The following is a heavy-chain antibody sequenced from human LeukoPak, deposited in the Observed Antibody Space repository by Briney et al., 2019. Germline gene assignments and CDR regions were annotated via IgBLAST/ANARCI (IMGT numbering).Heavy chain of an antibody. V-gene: IGHV3-53*01. Sequence: GGSLRLSCAASGFTVSSNYMSWVRQAAGRGLEWVSVIFTGGGTYYGGSVKGRFTISRDNSRNTLYLQMNSLRAEDTAVYYCARGWYSGSYYDYWGQGTLVTVSS. D-gene: IGHD1-26*01. CDR1: GFTVSSNY. CDR2: IFTGGGT. CDR3: ARGWYSGSYYDY. J-gene: IGHJ4*02.